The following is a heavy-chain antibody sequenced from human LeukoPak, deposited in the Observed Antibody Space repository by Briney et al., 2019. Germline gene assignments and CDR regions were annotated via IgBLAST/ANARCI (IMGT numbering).Heavy chain of an antibody. CDR3: ARDMDLRDYYYYYGMDV. CDR2: ISSTSSYI. J-gene: IGHJ6*02. CDR1: GFTFSSYS. D-gene: IGHD2-2*03. Sequence: GGSLRLSCAASGFTFSSYSMNWVRQAPGKGLEWVSSISSTSSYIHYGDSVKGRFTISRDNAKNSLYLQMNSLRDEDTAVYYCARDMDLRDYYYYYGMDVWGQGTTVTVSS. V-gene: IGHV3-21*01.